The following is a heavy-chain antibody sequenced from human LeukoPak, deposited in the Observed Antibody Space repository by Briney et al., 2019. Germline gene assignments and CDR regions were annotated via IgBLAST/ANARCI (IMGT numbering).Heavy chain of an antibody. J-gene: IGHJ1*01. V-gene: IGHV3-66*01. CDR3: ARGSNAEYLQH. CDR2: IYSGGST. Sequence: PGGSLRLSCAASGFTVSSNYMSWVRQAPGKGLEWVSVIYSGGSTYYADSVKGRFTISRDNSKNTLYLQMNSLRAEDTAVYYCARGSNAEYLQHWGQGTLVTVSS. CDR1: GFTVSSNY. D-gene: IGHD2-2*01.